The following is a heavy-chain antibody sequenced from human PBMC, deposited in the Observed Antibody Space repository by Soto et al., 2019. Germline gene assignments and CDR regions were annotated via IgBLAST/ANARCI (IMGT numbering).Heavy chain of an antibody. CDR1: GYTFTGYY. CDR3: ARGVRSIVVVENWFDP. V-gene: IGHV1-2*02. CDR2: INPNSGGT. Sequence: ASVKVSCKASGYTFTGYYMHWVRQAPGQGLEWMGWINPNSGGTNYAQKFQGRVTMTRDTSISTAYMELSRLRSDDTAVYYCARGVRSIVVVENWFDPCGQRTLVTVSS. D-gene: IGHD2-15*01. J-gene: IGHJ5*02.